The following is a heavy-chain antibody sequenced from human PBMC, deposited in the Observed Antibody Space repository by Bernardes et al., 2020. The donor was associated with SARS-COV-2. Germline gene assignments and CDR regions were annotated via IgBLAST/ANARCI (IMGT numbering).Heavy chain of an antibody. J-gene: IGHJ3*02. CDR3: ARHCAHDYIWGSYQPPCHAFDI. D-gene: IGHD3-16*02. Sequence: GGSLRLSCAASGFTFSSYSMNWVRQAPGKGLEWVSYISSSSTYIYYADSVKGRFTISRDNAKNSLYLQMNSLRAEDTAVYYCARHCAHDYIWGSYQPPCHAFDIWGQGTMVTVSS. V-gene: IGHV3-21*05. CDR2: ISSSSTYI. CDR1: GFTFSSYS.